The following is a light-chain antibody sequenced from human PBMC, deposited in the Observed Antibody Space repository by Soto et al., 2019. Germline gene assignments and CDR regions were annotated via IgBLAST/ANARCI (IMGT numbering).Light chain of an antibody. CDR1: SSDVGGSNF. Sequence: SVLTQPASVSDSPGQSITISCTGTSSDVGGSNFVSWYQQHPGKPPKLIIYDVANRPSGVSNRFSGSKSGSTASLIISRLQTEDEADYYCVSYTSSTTYVFGSGTKGTVL. CDR3: VSYTSSTTYV. J-gene: IGLJ1*01. V-gene: IGLV2-14*03. CDR2: DVA.